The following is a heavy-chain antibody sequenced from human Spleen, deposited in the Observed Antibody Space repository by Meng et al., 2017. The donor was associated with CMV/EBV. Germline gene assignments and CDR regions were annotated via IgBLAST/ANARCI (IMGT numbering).Heavy chain of an antibody. CDR3: ARGTRGAFDI. CDR2: ISSDGSNK. V-gene: IGHV3-30*09. Sequence: GESLKISCAASGFTFSSYVMNWVRQAPGKGLEWVAVISSDGSNKFYADSVKGRFAISRDNSKNTPYLQMNSLRADNTAVYYCARGTRGAFDIWGQGTMVTVSS. D-gene: IGHD3-10*01. CDR1: GFTFSSYV. J-gene: IGHJ3*02.